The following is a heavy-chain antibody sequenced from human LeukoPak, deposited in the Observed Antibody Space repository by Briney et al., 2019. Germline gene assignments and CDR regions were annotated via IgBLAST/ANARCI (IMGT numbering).Heavy chain of an antibody. Sequence: PSETLSLTCTVAGGSINGHYWTWIRQSTGRGLEWIGRLHTNDETIYNPSFKSRVTMSRDTSTNQFSLKLTSVTAADTAVYYCTRESVAVGTRYFDYWGQGILVTVSS. D-gene: IGHD4-23*01. CDR1: GGSINGHY. CDR3: TRESVAVGTRYFDY. J-gene: IGHJ4*02. V-gene: IGHV4-4*07. CDR2: LHTNDET.